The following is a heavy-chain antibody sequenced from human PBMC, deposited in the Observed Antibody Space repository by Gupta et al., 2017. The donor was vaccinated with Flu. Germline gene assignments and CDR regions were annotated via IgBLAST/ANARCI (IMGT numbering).Heavy chain of an antibody. J-gene: IGHJ4*02. CDR3: ARLNDTSLLRFDY. V-gene: IGHV4-4*07. D-gene: IGHD3-22*01. Sequence: SISSYYWSWIRQPAGKGLEWIGRIYTSGSTNYNPSLKSRVTMSVDTSKNQFSLKLSSVTAADTAVYYCARLNDTSLLRFDYWGQGTLVTVSS. CDR2: IYTSGST. CDR1: SISSYY.